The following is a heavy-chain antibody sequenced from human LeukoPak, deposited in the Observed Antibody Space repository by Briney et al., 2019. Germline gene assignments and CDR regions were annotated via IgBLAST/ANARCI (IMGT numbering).Heavy chain of an antibody. V-gene: IGHV3-21*01. Sequence: GGSLRLSCAASGSTFSDYSMNWVRQAPGKGLEWVASISRTSRHEYYAGSVEGRFTISRDNSKNTLYLQMGSLRAEDMAIYYCARVLGDSSGYYDYWGQGTLVTVSS. CDR3: ARVLGDSSGYYDY. J-gene: IGHJ4*02. CDR2: ISRTSRHE. D-gene: IGHD3-22*01. CDR1: GSTFSDYS.